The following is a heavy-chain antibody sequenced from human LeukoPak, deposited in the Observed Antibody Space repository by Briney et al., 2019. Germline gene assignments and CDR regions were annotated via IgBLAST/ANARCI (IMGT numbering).Heavy chain of an antibody. CDR1: GGSFSGYY. CDR3: ARGVCSGGSCYSEWNY. CDR2: INYSGST. V-gene: IGHV4-34*01. D-gene: IGHD2-15*01. J-gene: IGHJ4*02. Sequence: SETLSLTCAVYGGSFSGYYWSWIRQPPGKGLEWIGEINYSGSTNYNPSLKSRVTISVDTSKNQFSLKLNSVTAADTAVYFCARGVCSGGSCYSEWNYWGQGTLVTVSS.